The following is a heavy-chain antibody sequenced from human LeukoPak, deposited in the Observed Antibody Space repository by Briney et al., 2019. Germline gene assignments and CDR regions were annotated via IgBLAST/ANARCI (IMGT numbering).Heavy chain of an antibody. CDR3: AKDLGYCSGGSCYDGFDFDY. V-gene: IGHV3-23*01. J-gene: IGHJ4*02. D-gene: IGHD2-15*01. Sequence: GGSLRLSCAASGFTFSNYAMNWVRQAPGKGLEWVSLISGSGASTYYADSVKGRFTISRDNSKNTLYLQMNSLRAEDTAVYYCAKDLGYCSGGSCYDGFDFDYWGQGTLVTVSS. CDR1: GFTFSNYA. CDR2: ISGSGAST.